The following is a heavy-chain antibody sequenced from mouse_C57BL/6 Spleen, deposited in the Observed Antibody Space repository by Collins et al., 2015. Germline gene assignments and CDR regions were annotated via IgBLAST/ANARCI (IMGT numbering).Heavy chain of an antibody. CDR3: ARSRGIFYYGNNLYYYALDY. J-gene: IGHJ4*01. D-gene: IGHD1-1*01. Sequence: QVTLKESGPGILQSSQTLSLTCSFSGFSLSTSGMGVSWIRQPSGKGLEWLTHIYWDDDKRYNPSLKSRLTISKDTSRNQVFLKITSVDTADTATYYCARSRGIFYYGNNLYYYALDYWGQGTSVTVSS. CDR1: GFSLSTSGMG. V-gene: IGHV8-12*01. CDR2: IYWDDDK.